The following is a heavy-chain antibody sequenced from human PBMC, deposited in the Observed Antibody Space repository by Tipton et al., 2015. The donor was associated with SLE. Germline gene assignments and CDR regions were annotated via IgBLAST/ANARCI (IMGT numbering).Heavy chain of an antibody. J-gene: IGHJ4*02. CDR1: GYSISSGYY. V-gene: IGHV4-38-2*01. CDR3: ARWGGVTYP. Sequence: TLSLTYAVSGYSISSGYYWGWIRQPPGKGLEWIGYIYYSGSTNYNPSLKSRVTISVDTSKNQFSLKLTSVTAADTAVYYCARWGGVTYPWGQGTLVTVSS. CDR2: IYYSGST. D-gene: IGHD2-21*02.